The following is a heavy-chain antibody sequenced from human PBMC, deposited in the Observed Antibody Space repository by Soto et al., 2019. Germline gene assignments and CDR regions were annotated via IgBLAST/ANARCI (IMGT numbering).Heavy chain of an antibody. V-gene: IGHV3-23*01. Sequence: EVQLLESGGGLVQPGGSLRLSCAASEFTFSSYVMGWVRQAPGKGLEWVSSITAGGSSTFYADSVKGRFTISRDNSKNTLYLQMNSLRAEDTAVYYCAKCDILTGHSYYFASWGQGTLVTVSS. CDR1: EFTFSSYV. D-gene: IGHD3-9*01. CDR3: AKCDILTGHSYYFAS. CDR2: ITAGGSST. J-gene: IGHJ4*02.